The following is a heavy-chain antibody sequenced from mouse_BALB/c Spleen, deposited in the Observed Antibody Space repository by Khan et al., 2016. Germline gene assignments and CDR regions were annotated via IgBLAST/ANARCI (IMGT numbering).Heavy chain of an antibody. CDR3: ARGGYYYFDY. CDR2: INTYTGEP. J-gene: IGHJ2*01. Sequence: QIQLVQSGPELKKPGETVKISCKASGYTFTNYGMNWVKQAPGKGLKWMGWINTYTGEPTYADDFKGRFSFSLETSASTAYLQINNLKNEVTATYFCARGGYYYFDYWGQGTTLTVSS. CDR1: GYTFTNYG. V-gene: IGHV9-3-1*01. D-gene: IGHD1-1*01.